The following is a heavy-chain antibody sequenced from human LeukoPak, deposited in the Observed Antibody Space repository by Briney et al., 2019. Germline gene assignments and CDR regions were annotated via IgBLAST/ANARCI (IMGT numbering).Heavy chain of an antibody. J-gene: IGHJ6*02. CDR1: GFTFSDYI. CDR2: ISYDGSNK. CDR3: ARDVTRGWYDHGMDV. V-gene: IGHV3-30*03. D-gene: IGHD6-19*01. Sequence: GGSLRLSCAASGFTFSDYILDWVRQAPGKGLEWVAVISYDGSNKYYADSVKGRFTISRDNSKNTLYLQMNSLRAEDTAVYYCARDVTRGWYDHGMDVWGQGTTVTVSS.